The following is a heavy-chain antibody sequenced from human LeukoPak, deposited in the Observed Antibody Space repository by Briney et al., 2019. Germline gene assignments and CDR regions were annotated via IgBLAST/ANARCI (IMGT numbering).Heavy chain of an antibody. CDR1: GFTFSSYS. V-gene: IGHV3-48*01. D-gene: IGHD6-13*01. Sequence: GGSLRLSCAASGFTFSSYSMNWVRQAPGKGLEWVSYISSSSSTIYYADSVKGRFTISRDNAKNSLYLQMNSLRAEDTAVYYCASVKDSSSWFRSEYYYGMDVWGQGTTVTVSS. CDR2: ISSSSSTI. CDR3: ASVKDSSSWFRSEYYYGMDV. J-gene: IGHJ6*02.